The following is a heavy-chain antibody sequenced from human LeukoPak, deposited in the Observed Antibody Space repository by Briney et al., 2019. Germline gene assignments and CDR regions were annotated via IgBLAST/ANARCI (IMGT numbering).Heavy chain of an antibody. D-gene: IGHD6-13*01. CDR2: FDPEDGET. V-gene: IGHV1-24*01. Sequence: ASVKVSCKVSGYTLTELSMHWVRQAPGKGLEWMGGFDPEDGETIYAQKFQGRVTMTEDTSTDTAYMELSSLRSEDTAVYYCATQQLVPLSNYYYGMDVWGQGTTVTVSS. CDR3: ATQQLVPLSNYYYGMDV. J-gene: IGHJ6*02. CDR1: GYTLTELS.